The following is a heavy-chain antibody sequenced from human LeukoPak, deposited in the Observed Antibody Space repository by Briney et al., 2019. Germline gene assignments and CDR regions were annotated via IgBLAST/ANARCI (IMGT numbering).Heavy chain of an antibody. CDR3: ARLLRGYYYDSSGYPY. V-gene: IGHV3-11*01. Sequence: PGGSLRLSCAASGLTFSDYYMSWIRQAPGKGLEWVSYISSSGSTIYYADSVKGRFTISRDNAKNSLYLQMNSLRAEDTAVYYCARLLRGYYYDSSGYPYWGQGTLVTVSS. D-gene: IGHD3-22*01. CDR1: GLTFSDYY. J-gene: IGHJ4*02. CDR2: ISSSGSTI.